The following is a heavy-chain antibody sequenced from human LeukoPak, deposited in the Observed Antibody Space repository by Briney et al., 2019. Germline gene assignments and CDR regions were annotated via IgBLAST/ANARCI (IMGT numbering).Heavy chain of an antibody. Sequence: PSETLSLTCTVSGGSISSSSYYWGWICQPPGKGLEWIGYIYYSGSTYYNPSLKSRVTISVDTSKNQFSLKLSSVTAADTAVYYCARGPFGDSIQYSGDYYYGMDVWGQGTTVTVSS. CDR2: IYYSGST. J-gene: IGHJ6*02. CDR3: ARGPFGDSIQYSGDYYYGMDV. V-gene: IGHV4-31*03. CDR1: GGSISSSSYY. D-gene: IGHD3-10*01.